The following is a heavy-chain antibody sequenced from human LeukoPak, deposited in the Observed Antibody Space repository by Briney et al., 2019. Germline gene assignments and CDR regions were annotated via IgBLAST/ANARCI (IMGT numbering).Heavy chain of an antibody. CDR3: VRAGGSSWSDF. CDR2: INQDGSEN. Sequence: GGSLRLSCAASGFTFSSYWMSWVRQSPGKGLEWVANINQDGSENHYVYSVKGRFTISRDNAKNSVFVQMNGLRVEDTAVYYCVRAGGSSWSDFWGQGTLVTVSS. CDR1: GFTFSSYW. V-gene: IGHV3-7*01. D-gene: IGHD6-13*01. J-gene: IGHJ4*02.